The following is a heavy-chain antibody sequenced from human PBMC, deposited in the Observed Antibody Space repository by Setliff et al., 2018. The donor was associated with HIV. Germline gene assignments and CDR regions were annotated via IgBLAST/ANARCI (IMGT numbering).Heavy chain of an antibody. CDR3: TTFNCYDSSGHYGDYYFDN. Sequence: GGSLRLSCAASGFTFSDYYMSWIRQAPGKGLEWVSYISSSGSTIYYADSVKGRIKNKSDRETTDYAAPVKGRFTVSRDDSKNTLYLQMNSLKTEDTAMYYCTTFNCYDSSGHYGDYYFDNWGQGTLVTVSS. CDR2: IKNKSDRETT. CDR1: GFTFSDYY. V-gene: IGHV3-15*01. J-gene: IGHJ4*02. D-gene: IGHD3-22*01.